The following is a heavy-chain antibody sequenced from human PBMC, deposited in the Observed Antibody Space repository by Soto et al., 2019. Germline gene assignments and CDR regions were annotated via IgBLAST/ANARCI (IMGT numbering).Heavy chain of an antibody. Sequence: PVKVSFKASGGTFSSYAISWVRQAPGQGLEWMGGIIPIFGTANYAQKFQGRVTITADESTSTAYMELSSLRSEDTAVYYCAHRTPPCCIVAAGPQLRYYYGMDVWGQGTTVAVFS. J-gene: IGHJ6*02. CDR2: IIPIFGTA. CDR1: GGTFSSYA. CDR3: AHRTPPCCIVAAGPQLRYYYGMDV. V-gene: IGHV1-69*13. D-gene: IGHD1-26*01.